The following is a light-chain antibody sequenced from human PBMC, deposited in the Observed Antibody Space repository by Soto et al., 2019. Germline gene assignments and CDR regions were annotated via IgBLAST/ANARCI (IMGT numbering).Light chain of an antibody. CDR2: KAS. V-gene: IGKV1-5*03. CDR1: QSISGW. CDR3: QQYASQSPET. Sequence: DIQMTQSPSTLSASVGDRVTITCRASQSISGWLAWYQQKPGKAPSLLIYKASYLERGVPSRFSGSGSGTEFTLTISSLQPDDFATYYCQQYASQSPETFGQGTKVEIK. J-gene: IGKJ1*01.